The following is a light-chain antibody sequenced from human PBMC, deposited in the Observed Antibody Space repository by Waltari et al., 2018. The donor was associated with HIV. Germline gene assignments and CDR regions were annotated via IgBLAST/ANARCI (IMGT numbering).Light chain of an antibody. CDR1: QSVSSG. V-gene: IGKV3-15*01. J-gene: IGKJ1*01. CDR2: GSA. Sequence: EIVMTQSPATLSVSPGDRPTLSCRAIQSVSSGFAWFQQRPGQGPRLLMYGSAIRATDSPARFSGSGSGTEFTLTINNLQSEDFAIYYCQQYNNWPWTFGQGTKVEI. CDR3: QQYNNWPWT.